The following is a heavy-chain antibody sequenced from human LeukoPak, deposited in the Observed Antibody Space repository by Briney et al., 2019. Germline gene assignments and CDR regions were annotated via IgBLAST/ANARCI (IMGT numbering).Heavy chain of an antibody. V-gene: IGHV3-74*01. CDR3: ARRGCSYGYFDY. Sequence: GGSLRLSCAASGFTFSSYWMHWVRQAPGKGLVWVSRINSDGSSTSYADSVKGRFTISRDNAKNTLYLQMNSLRAEDTAVYYCARRGCSYGYFDYWGQGTLVTVSS. CDR1: GFTFSSYW. D-gene: IGHD5-18*01. J-gene: IGHJ4*02. CDR2: INSDGSST.